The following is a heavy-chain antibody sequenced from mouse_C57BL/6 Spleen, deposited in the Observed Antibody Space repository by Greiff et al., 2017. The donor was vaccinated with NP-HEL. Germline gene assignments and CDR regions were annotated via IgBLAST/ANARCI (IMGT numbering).Heavy chain of an antibody. CDR3: TRDPVEAPGDAMDY. D-gene: IGHD1-1*01. V-gene: IGHV1-15*01. Sequence: VQLQQSGAELVRPGASVTLSCKASGYTFTDYEMHWVKQTPVHGLEWIGAIDPETGGTAYNQKFKGKAVLTADKSSSTAYMELRSLTSEDSAVYYCTRDPVEAPGDAMDYWGQGTSVTVSS. CDR1: GYTFTDYE. J-gene: IGHJ4*01. CDR2: IDPETGGT.